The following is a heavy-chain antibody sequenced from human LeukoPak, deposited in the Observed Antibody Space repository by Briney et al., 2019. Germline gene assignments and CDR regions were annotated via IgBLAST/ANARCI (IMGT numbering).Heavy chain of an antibody. J-gene: IGHJ6*03. CDR3: ARDMPDSSGYSINYMDV. V-gene: IGHV3-20*04. Sequence: GGSLRLSCAASGFTFDDYGMSWVRQAPGKGLEWVSGINWNGGSTGYADSVKGRFTISRDNAKNSLYLQMNSLRAEDTALYYCARDMPDSSGYSINYMDVWGKGTPVPVSS. CDR1: GFTFDDYG. D-gene: IGHD3-22*01. CDR2: INWNGGST.